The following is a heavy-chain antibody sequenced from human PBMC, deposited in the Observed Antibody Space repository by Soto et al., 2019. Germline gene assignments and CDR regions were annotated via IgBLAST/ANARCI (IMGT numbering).Heavy chain of an antibody. CDR1: GFTFSAYG. CDR2: ISHDGTNK. Sequence: GXSLRLSCEVSGFTFSAYGMHWFRQAPVNGLEWAAAISHDGTNKNYGDSVKGRFTISRDNSKKTLYLQMNSLRPEDTALYYCAKDEYYYSRSGYYIFDSWGQGTLVTVSS. CDR3: AKDEYYYSRSGYYIFDS. D-gene: IGHD3-22*01. V-gene: IGHV3-30*18. J-gene: IGHJ4*02.